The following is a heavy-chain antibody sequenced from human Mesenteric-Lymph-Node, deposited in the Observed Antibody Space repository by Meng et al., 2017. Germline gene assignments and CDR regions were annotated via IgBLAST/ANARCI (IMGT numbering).Heavy chain of an antibody. D-gene: IGHD6-19*01. Sequence: GESLKISCTTSGFSVSLNYMRWVRQAPGKGLEWVSAISGSGGSTYYADSVKGRFTISRDNSKNTLYLQMNSLRAEDTAVYYCAKDYSGCLDYWGQGTLVTVSS. CDR1: GFSVSLNY. CDR2: ISGSGGST. J-gene: IGHJ4*02. V-gene: IGHV3-23*01. CDR3: AKDYSGCLDY.